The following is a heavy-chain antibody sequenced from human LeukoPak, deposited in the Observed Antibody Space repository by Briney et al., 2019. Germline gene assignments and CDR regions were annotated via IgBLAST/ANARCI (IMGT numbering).Heavy chain of an antibody. D-gene: IGHD2-15*01. J-gene: IGHJ6*03. V-gene: IGHV3-48*03. Sequence: PGGSLRLSCAASGFTFSSYEMNWVRQAPGKGLEWVSYISSSGSTIYYADSVKGRFTISRDNAKNSLYLQMNSLRAEDTAVYYCAREILRYMDVWGKGTTVTISS. CDR3: AREILRYMDV. CDR1: GFTFSSYE. CDR2: ISSSGSTI.